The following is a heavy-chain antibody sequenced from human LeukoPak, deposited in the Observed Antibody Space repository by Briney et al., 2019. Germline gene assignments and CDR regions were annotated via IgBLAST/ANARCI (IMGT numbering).Heavy chain of an antibody. CDR1: GLPFSSHW. CDR2: INKDGSEK. V-gene: IGHV3-7*01. CDR3: ASGGGWVFFN. D-gene: IGHD6-19*01. J-gene: IGHJ1*01. Sequence: GGSLRLSCAASGLPFSSHWLSWFRQSPGKGLEWVAHINKDGSEKHYVDSVKGRFTISRDNARNSQYLQMNNLRAEDTAVYYCASGGGWVFFNWGQGTLVTVPS.